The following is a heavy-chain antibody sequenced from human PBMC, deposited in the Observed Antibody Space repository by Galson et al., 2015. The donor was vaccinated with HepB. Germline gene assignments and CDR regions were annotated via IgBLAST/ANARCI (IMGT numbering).Heavy chain of an antibody. CDR1: GYTFTGYY. J-gene: IGHJ6*02. CDR2: INPNSGGT. CDR3: ARNIVGATNKPYGMDV. D-gene: IGHD1-26*01. V-gene: IGHV1-2*04. Sequence: SVKVSCKASGYTFTGYYMHWVRQAPGQGLEWMGWINPNSGGTNYAQKFQGWVTMTRDTSISIAYMELSRLRSDDTAVYYCARNIVGATNKPYGMDVWGQGTTVTVSS.